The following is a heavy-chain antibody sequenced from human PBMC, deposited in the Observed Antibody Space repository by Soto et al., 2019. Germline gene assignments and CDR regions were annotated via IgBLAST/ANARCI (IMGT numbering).Heavy chain of an antibody. CDR3: ARDHRWDYYGMDV. Sequence: SETLSLTCTVSGGSISSYYWSWIRQPPGKGLEWIGYIYYSGSTNYNPPLKSRVTISVDTSKNQFSLKLSSVTAANTAVYYCARDHRWDYYGMDVWGQGTTVTVLL. CDR2: IYYSGST. CDR1: GGSISSYY. D-gene: IGHD1-26*01. V-gene: IGHV4-59*01. J-gene: IGHJ6*02.